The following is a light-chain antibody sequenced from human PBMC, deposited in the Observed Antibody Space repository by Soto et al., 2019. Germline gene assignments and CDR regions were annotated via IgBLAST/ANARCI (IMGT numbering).Light chain of an antibody. V-gene: IGKV3-20*01. J-gene: IGKJ5*01. CDR1: QSVSNNY. CDR2: GTS. Sequence: EIVLTQSPGTLSLSPGERATLSCRASQSVSNNYLAWYQQRPGQAPRLLIYGTSSRATGIPDRFSGSGSGTDFALTISRLEPEDFAVYFCQRYGSSPLITFGQGTRLEI. CDR3: QRYGSSPLIT.